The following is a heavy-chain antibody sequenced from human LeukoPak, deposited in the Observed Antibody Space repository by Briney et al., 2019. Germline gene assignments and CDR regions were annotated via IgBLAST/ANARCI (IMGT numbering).Heavy chain of an antibody. Sequence: GGSLRLSCAASGLTFSSYAMHWVRQAPGEGLEYVSAISSNGGSTYYANSVKGRFTISRDNSKNMLYLQMGSLRAEDMAVYYCARDLRGGDYGDYRYYYYYMDVWGKGTTVTVSS. CDR1: GLTFSSYA. CDR2: ISSNGGST. J-gene: IGHJ6*03. D-gene: IGHD4-17*01. CDR3: ARDLRGGDYGDYRYYYYYMDV. V-gene: IGHV3-64*01.